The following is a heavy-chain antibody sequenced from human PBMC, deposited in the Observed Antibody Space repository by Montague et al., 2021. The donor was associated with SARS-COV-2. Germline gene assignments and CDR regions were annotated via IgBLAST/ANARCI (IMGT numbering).Heavy chain of an antibody. CDR2: INWKGGST. CDR1: GFTFDDYG. Sequence: SLRLSCAASGFTFDDYGMSWVRQAPGKGLEWVSGINWKGGSTGYEDSVKGRFNISRENAKKSLYLQMNSLRAEDKALYYSARLGHFRVAATYDFWGQGTLVTVSS. D-gene: IGHD6-13*01. CDR3: ARLGHFRVAATYDF. J-gene: IGHJ4*02. V-gene: IGHV3-20*04.